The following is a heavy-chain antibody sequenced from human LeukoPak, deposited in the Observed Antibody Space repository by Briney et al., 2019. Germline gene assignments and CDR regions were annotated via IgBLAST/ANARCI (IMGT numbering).Heavy chain of an antibody. CDR2: ISSDGSVI. CDR1: GVPFSAYW. V-gene: IGHV3-74*01. Sequence: GGSLRLSCAASGVPFSAYWMHWVRQVPGKGLAWVSHISSDGSVIVYADSVKGRFTISRDNAKNTLYLQMNSLRLDDTAVYYCARDTLKDGYNYDYLDYWGQGTLVTVSS. CDR3: ARDTLKDGYNYDYLDY. D-gene: IGHD5-24*01. J-gene: IGHJ4*02.